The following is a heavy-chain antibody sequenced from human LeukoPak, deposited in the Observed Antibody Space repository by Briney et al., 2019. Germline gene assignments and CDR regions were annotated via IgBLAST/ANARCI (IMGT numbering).Heavy chain of an antibody. CDR3: ARIIYSSRWPVYYYYYYYMDV. CDR2: IYYSGST. V-gene: IGHV4-39*07. CDR1: GRSISSSSYY. Sequence: PSETLSLTCTVSGRSISSSSYYWGWIRQPPGKGLEWIGSIYYSGSTYYNPSLKSRVTISVDTSKNQFSLKLSSVTAADTAVYYCARIIYSSRWPVYYYYYYYMDVWGKGTTVTVSS. D-gene: IGHD6-13*01. J-gene: IGHJ6*03.